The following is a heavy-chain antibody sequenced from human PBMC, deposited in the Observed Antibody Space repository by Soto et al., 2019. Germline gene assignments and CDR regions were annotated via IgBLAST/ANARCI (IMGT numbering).Heavy chain of an antibody. CDR2: ISAYNGNT. CDR3: AVSRVAARPGMAYYFDY. V-gene: IGHV1-18*01. D-gene: IGHD6-6*01. J-gene: IGHJ4*02. CDR1: GYTFTSYG. Sequence: QVQLVQSGAEVKKPGASVKVSCKASGYTFTSYGISWVRQAPGQGLEWMGWISAYNGNTNYAQKLQGRVTMATDTSTSTAYMELRSLRSDDTAVYYCAVSRVAARPGMAYYFDYWGQGTLVTVSS.